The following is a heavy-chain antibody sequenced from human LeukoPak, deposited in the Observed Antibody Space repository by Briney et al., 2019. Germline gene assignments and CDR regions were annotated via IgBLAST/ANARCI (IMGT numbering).Heavy chain of an antibody. CDR3: ARHGVTMVRGVIPGGVDI. CDR2: IYYSGST. CDR1: GGSISSSSYY. D-gene: IGHD3-10*01. J-gene: IGHJ3*02. V-gene: IGHV4-39*01. Sequence: KTSETLSLTCTVSGGSISSSSYYWGWIRQPPGKGLEWIGSIYYSGSTYYNPSLKSRVTISVDTSKNQFSLKLRSVTAADTAVYYCARHGVTMVRGVIPGGVDIWGQGTMVTVSS.